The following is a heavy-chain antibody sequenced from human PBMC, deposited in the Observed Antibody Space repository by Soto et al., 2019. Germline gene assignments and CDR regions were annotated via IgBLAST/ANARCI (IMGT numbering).Heavy chain of an antibody. Sequence: VQLLESGGGLVQPGGSLRLSCAASGFTFSSYAMSWVRQPPGKGLEWIGEIYHSGSTNYNPSLKSRVTISVDKSKNQFSLKLSSVTAADTAVYYCARLVGATGVDYWGQGTLVTVSS. CDR2: IYHSGST. CDR3: ARLVGATGVDY. D-gene: IGHD1-26*01. CDR1: GFTFSSYAM. V-gene: IGHV4-4*02. J-gene: IGHJ4*02.